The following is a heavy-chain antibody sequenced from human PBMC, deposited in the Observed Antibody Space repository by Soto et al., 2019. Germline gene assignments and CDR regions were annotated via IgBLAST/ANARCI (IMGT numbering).Heavy chain of an antibody. J-gene: IGHJ2*01. CDR2: INAGNGNT. CDR1: GYTFTSYA. V-gene: IGHV1-3*01. D-gene: IGHD6-13*01. CDR3: ARVFEGIAAAGRSWYFDL. Sequence: ASVKVSCKASGYTFTSYAMHWVRQAPGQRLEWMGWINAGNGNTKYSQKFQGRVTITRDTSASTAYMELSSLRSEDTAVYYCARVFEGIAAAGRSWYFDLWGRGTLVTVSS.